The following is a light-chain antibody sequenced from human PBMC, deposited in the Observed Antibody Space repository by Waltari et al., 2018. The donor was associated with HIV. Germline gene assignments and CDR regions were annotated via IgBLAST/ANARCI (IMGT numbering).Light chain of an antibody. CDR1: SSNIGSRS. Sequence: QSLLTQSPSASGTPGQRVNISCFGTSSNIGSRSVNWYQHFPGTPPPLLIFSNTERPSGVPDLFSGSKSGTSASLAISGLHSQDEADYYCSAWDVTLNGLVFGGGTRLSVL. CDR2: SNT. J-gene: IGLJ2*01. V-gene: IGLV1-44*01. CDR3: SAWDVTLNGLV.